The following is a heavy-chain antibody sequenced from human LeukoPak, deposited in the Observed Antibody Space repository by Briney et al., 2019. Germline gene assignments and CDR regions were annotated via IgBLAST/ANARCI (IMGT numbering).Heavy chain of an antibody. CDR1: GYSFTSYW. J-gene: IGHJ5*02. V-gene: IGHV5-51*01. D-gene: IGHD2-15*01. CDR3: ARLKWRGTVVVVAARRYAWLDP. Sequence: GESLKISCKGSGYSFTSYWIGWVRQMPGKGLEWMGIIYPGDSVTRYSPSFQGQVTISADKSISTAYLQWSSLKASDTAMYYCARLKWRGTVVVVAARRYAWLDPWGQGTLVTVSS. CDR2: IYPGDSVT.